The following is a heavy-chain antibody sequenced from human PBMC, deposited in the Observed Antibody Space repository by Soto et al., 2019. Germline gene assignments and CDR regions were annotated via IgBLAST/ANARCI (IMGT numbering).Heavy chain of an antibody. V-gene: IGHV4-31*03. CDR2: IYYSGST. Sequence: QVQLQESGPGLVKPSQTLSLTCTVSGGSISSGGYYWSWIRQHPGKGLEWIGYIYYSGSTYYNPSLKSRGNISVDTSKNQFSLKLSSVTAADTAVYYCARTPWFGEFTDYWGQGTLVTVSS. J-gene: IGHJ4*02. CDR3: ARTPWFGEFTDY. D-gene: IGHD3-10*01. CDR1: GGSISSGGYY.